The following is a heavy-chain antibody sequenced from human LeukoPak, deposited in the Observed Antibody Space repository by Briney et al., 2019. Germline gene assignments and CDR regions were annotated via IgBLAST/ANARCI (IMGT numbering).Heavy chain of an antibody. CDR3: ARGFYSSSWYEDLAGDY. J-gene: IGHJ4*02. Sequence: GASVKVSCKASGHTFTSYDINWVRQATGQGLEWMGWMNPNSGNTGYAQKFQGRVTMTRNTSISTAYMELSSLRSEDTAVYYCARGFYSSSWYEDLAGDYWGQGTLVTVSS. V-gene: IGHV1-8*01. CDR2: MNPNSGNT. CDR1: GHTFTSYD. D-gene: IGHD6-13*01.